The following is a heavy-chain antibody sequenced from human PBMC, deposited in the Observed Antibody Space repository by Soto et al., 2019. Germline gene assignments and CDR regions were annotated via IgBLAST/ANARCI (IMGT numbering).Heavy chain of an antibody. CDR1: GFTFSTYA. CDR3: ARGRYMSLYYFDY. CDR2: ISDDGTNK. D-gene: IGHD3-9*01. V-gene: IGHV3-30-3*01. Sequence: QVQLAESGGGVVQPGRSLRLSCTASGFTFSTYALHWVRQAPGKGLEWVAFISDDGTNKYYADSVKGRFTISRDNPRNTLYLQMNSLRAEDTAQYYCARGRYMSLYYFDYWGQGTQVTVSS. J-gene: IGHJ4*02.